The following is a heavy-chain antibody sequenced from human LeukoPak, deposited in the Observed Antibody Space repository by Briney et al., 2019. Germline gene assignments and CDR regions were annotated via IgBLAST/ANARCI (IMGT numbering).Heavy chain of an antibody. J-gene: IGHJ5*02. CDR1: GGSISSYY. CDR3: ARHLYPVGTVRFDP. Sequence: SETLSLTCTVSGGSISSYYWSWIRQPPGKGLEWIGYIYYSGSTNYNPSLKSRVTISVDTSKNQYSLKLSSVTAADTAVYYCARHLYPVGTVRFDPWGQGTLVTVSS. V-gene: IGHV4-59*08. D-gene: IGHD7-27*01. CDR2: IYYSGST.